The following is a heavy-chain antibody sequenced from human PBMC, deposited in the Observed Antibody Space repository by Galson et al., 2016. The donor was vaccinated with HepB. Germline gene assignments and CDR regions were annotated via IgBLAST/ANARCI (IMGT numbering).Heavy chain of an antibody. J-gene: IGHJ5*02. D-gene: IGHD5-18*01. CDR3: ARNGYGYIYGNNWFDP. V-gene: IGHV1-69*04. CDR2: IIPILGIA. Sequence: SVKVSCKASGGTFSSYAISWVRQAPGQGLEWMGRIIPILGIANYAQKFQGRVTITADKSTSTAYMELSSLRSEDTAVYYCARNGYGYIYGNNWFDPWGQGILVTVSS. CDR1: GGTFSSYA.